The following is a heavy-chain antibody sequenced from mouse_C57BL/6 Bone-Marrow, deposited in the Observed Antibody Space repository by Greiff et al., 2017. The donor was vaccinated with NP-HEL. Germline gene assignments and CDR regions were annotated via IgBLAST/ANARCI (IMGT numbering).Heavy chain of an antibody. CDR2: IRLKSDNYAT. CDR1: GFTFSNYW. D-gene: IGHD2-1*01. J-gene: IGHJ1*03. CDR3: TGEAMVTTKGYWYFDV. Sequence: EVQGVESGGGLVQPGGSMKLSCVASGFTFSNYWMNWVRQSPEKGLEWVAQIRLKSDNYATHYAESVKGRFTISRDDSKSRVYLQMNNLRAEDTGIYYCTGEAMVTTKGYWYFDVWGTGTTVTVSS. V-gene: IGHV6-3*01.